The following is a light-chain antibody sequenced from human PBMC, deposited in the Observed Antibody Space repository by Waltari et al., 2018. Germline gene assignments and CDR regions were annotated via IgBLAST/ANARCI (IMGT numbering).Light chain of an antibody. CDR1: SSDIGRYHY. CDR3: SSYADTYNWV. J-gene: IGLJ3*02. CDR2: DVN. V-gene: IGLV2-11*01. Sequence: QSALTQPRSVSGSPGPSVTISCTCTSSDIGRYHYVSWYQQHPGNAPKLMIHDVNKRPSGVPLRFSAAKSGNTASLTISGLQADDEADYYCSSYADTYNWVFGGGTKLTVL.